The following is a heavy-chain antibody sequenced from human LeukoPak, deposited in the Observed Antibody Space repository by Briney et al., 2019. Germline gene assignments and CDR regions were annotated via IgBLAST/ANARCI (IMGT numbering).Heavy chain of an antibody. Sequence: PGGSLRLSCAASGFTFSNAWMSWVRQAPGKGLEWVGRIKSKTDGGTTDYAAPVKGRFTISRDDSKNTLYLQMNSLKTEDTAAYYCTIYRVVVAANYYYMDVWGKGTTVTVSS. CDR2: IKSKTDGGTT. CDR3: TIYRVVVAANYYYMDV. CDR1: GFTFSNAW. D-gene: IGHD2-15*01. V-gene: IGHV3-15*01. J-gene: IGHJ6*03.